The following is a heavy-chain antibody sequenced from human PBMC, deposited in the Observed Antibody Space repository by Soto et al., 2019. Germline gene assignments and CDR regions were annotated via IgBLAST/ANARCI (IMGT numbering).Heavy chain of an antibody. V-gene: IGHV3-48*02. CDR1: GFSFSDYS. CDR2: ISSSSDKT. CDR3: ARLPKGSLVTA. Sequence: LVESGGALVYPGGSLRLSCIASGFSFSDYSMNWVRQAPGKGLQWVSYISSSSDKTYYADSVKGRFTVSRDNAKNALFLEMNSLRDDDPATYYCARLPKGSLVTAWGQGTRVTVSS. J-gene: IGHJ4*02. D-gene: IGHD2-21*02.